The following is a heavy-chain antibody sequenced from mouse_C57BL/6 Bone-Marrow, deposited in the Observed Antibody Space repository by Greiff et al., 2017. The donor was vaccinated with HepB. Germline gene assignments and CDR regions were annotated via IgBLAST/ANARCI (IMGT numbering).Heavy chain of an antibody. CDR1: GFTFSDYG. Sequence: EVKLVESGGCLVKPVGSLKLSCAASGFTFSDYGLHWVRQAPEKGLEWVAYISSGSSTIYYADTVKGRFTISRDNAKNTLFLQMTSLRSEDTAMYYCARRFITTVVAPRYFDVWGTVTTVTVSS. J-gene: IGHJ1*03. D-gene: IGHD1-1*01. CDR3: ARRFITTVVAPRYFDV. CDR2: ISSGSSTI. V-gene: IGHV5-17*01.